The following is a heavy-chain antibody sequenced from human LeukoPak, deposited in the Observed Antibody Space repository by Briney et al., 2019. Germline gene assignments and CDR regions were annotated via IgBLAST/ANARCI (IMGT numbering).Heavy chain of an antibody. CDR3: AREVLRSGNYYDSSGYACDY. CDR1: GYTFTGYY. D-gene: IGHD3-22*01. J-gene: IGHJ4*02. V-gene: IGHV1-2*02. Sequence: GASVKVSCKASGYTFTGYYMHWVRQAPGQGLEWMGWINPNSGGTNYAQKFQGRVTMTRDTSISTAYMELSRLRSDDTAVYYCAREVLRSGNYYDSSGYACDYWGQGTLVTVSS. CDR2: INPNSGGT.